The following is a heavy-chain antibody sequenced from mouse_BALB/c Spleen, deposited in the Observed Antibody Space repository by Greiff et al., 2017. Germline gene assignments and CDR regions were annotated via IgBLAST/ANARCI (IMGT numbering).Heavy chain of an antibody. V-gene: IGHV3-2*02. D-gene: IGHD2-3*01. CDR1: GYSITSDYA. J-gene: IGHJ4*01. CDR3: ARRGMVDY. Sequence: EVKLQESGPGLVKPSQSLSLTCTVTGYSITSDYAWNWIRQFPGNKLEWMGYISYSGSTSYNPSLKSRISITRDTSKNQFFLQLNSVTTEDTATYYCARRGMVDYWGQGTSVTVSS. CDR2: ISYSGST.